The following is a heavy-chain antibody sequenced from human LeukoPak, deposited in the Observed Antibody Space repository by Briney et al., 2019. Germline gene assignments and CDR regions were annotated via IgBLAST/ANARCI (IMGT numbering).Heavy chain of an antibody. CDR3: ARDAKYYYGSRTYFFLEY. D-gene: IGHD3-10*01. V-gene: IGHV4-34*01. Sequence: PSETLSLTCAVYGGSFSGYYWSWIRQPPGKGLEWIGDISHSGSTNYNPSLKSRVTISVDTSKNQFSLKLSSITAADTAVYYCARDAKYYYGSRTYFFLEYWGQGTLLTVSS. CDR2: ISHSGST. CDR1: GGSFSGYY. J-gene: IGHJ4*02.